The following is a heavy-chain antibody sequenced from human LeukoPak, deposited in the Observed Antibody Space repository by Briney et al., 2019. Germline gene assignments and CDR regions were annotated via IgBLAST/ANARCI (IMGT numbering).Heavy chain of an antibody. CDR2: IYYSGST. CDR1: GGSISSHY. D-gene: IGHD3-10*01. V-gene: IGHV4-59*11. CDR3: ARLMVRGVRDY. Sequence: SETLSLTCTVSGGSISSHYWSWIRQPPGKGLEWIGYIYYSGSTNYSPSLKSRVTISVDTSKNQFSLKLSSVTAADTAVYYCARLMVRGVRDYWGQGTLVTVSS. J-gene: IGHJ4*02.